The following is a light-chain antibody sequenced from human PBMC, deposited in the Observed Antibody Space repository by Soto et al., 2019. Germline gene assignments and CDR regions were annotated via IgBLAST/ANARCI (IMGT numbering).Light chain of an antibody. CDR3: QQFESSVT. J-gene: IGKJ1*01. V-gene: IGKV3-20*01. CDR2: GAS. Sequence: EVVLTQSPVSLSLSPGERATFSCRASQSVGSNFFAWYQQKPGQAPRLLIYGASSRATGTPDRFSGSGSGTDFTLTISRLEPEDFAVYYCQQFESSVTFGQGTKVEI. CDR1: QSVGSNF.